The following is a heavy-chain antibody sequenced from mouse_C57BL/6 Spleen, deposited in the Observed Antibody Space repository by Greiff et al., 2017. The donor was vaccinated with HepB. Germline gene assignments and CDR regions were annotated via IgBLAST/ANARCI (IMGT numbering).Heavy chain of an antibody. J-gene: IGHJ2*01. CDR1: GYSITSGYD. CDR3: ARLDDYDEGFDY. CDR2: ISYSGST. Sequence: DVKLQESGPGMVKPSQSLSLTCTVTGYSITSGYDWHWIRHFPGNKLEWMGYISYSGSTNYNPSLKSRISITHDTSKNHFFLKLNSVTTEDTATDYCARLDDYDEGFDYWGQGTTLTVSS. D-gene: IGHD2-4*01. V-gene: IGHV3-1*01.